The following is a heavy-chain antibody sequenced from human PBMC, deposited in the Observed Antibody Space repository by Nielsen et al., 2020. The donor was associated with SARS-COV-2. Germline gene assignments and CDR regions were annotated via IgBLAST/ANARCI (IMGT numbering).Heavy chain of an antibody. CDR2: KNTNTGDP. V-gene: IGHV7-4-1*02. CDR3: ARGGIALVRGTPERFDP. Sequence: ASVKVSCKASGYTFSHYVINWVRQAPGQGLEWMGWKNTNTGDPMYAQDFTGRFVFSLDSSVSTAYLHISGLKPEDTAVYYCARGGIALVRGTPERFDPWGQGTLVTVSS. J-gene: IGHJ5*02. D-gene: IGHD3-10*01. CDR1: GYTFSHYV.